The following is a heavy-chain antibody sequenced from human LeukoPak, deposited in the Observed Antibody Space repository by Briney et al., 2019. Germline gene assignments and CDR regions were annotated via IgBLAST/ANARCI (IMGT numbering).Heavy chain of an antibody. CDR3: AKDQRSIAVAGYFDY. J-gene: IGHJ4*02. V-gene: IGHV3-23*01. CDR1: GFTFSRYG. CDR2: INGSGGST. Sequence: GGSLRLSCAASGFTFSRYGMSWVRQAPGKGLEWVSAINGSGGSTYYTDSVKGRFTISRDNSKNTLYLQMNSLRAEDTAVYYCAKDQRSIAVAGYFDYWGQGTLVTVSS. D-gene: IGHD6-19*01.